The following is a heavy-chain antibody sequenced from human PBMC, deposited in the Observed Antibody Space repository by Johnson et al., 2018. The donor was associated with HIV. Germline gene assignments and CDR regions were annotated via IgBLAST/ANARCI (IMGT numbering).Heavy chain of an antibody. CDR1: GFTFSSYA. D-gene: IGHD5-24*01. V-gene: IGHV3-30*04. CDR2: IQYDGSDE. Sequence: QVQLVESGGGVVQPGRSLRLSCAASGFTFSSYAMHWVRQAPGKGLEWVAFIQYDGSDECYADSVQGRFTISRDNSKNTLYLQMNSLRLEDTAVYYFAKDWDRWLQPPGDAFDIWGQGTMVTVSS. CDR3: AKDWDRWLQPPGDAFDI. J-gene: IGHJ3*02.